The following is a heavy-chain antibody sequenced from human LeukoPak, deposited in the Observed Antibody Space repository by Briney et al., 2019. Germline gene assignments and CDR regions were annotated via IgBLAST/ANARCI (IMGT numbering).Heavy chain of an antibody. V-gene: IGHV3-7*01. CDR3: ASMSQYSSSSQGGDY. CDR1: GFTVSTYW. Sequence: GGSLRLSCAASGFTVSTYWMNWVRQAPGKGLEWVANIKEHGSETYYVDSVKGRFTISRDNAKNSLYLQMNSLRAEDTAVYYCASMSQYSSSSQGGDYWGQGTLVTVSS. D-gene: IGHD6-6*01. CDR2: IKEHGSET. J-gene: IGHJ4*02.